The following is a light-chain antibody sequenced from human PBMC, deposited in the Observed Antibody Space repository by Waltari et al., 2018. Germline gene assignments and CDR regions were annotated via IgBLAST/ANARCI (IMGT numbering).Light chain of an antibody. CDR2: AAS. V-gene: IGKV3-15*01. Sequence: IVMTQSPDTLSVSPGETATLSCRASRNINSNLAWYHQKPGQPPRLLIHAASTRAPGAPARFSGSGSGTEFTLTISNLQSEDFAVYYCQQYSNWPPITFGQGTRLEIK. CDR3: QQYSNWPPIT. CDR1: RNINSN. J-gene: IGKJ5*01.